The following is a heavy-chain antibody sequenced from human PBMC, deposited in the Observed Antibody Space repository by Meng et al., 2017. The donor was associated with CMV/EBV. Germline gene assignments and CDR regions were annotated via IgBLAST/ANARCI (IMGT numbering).Heavy chain of an antibody. V-gene: IGHV2-5*01. CDR3: ANSSGYNSYFDP. D-gene: IGHD6-13*01. CDR1: GFSLSTSGVG. Sequence: SGPTLVNPTQTLTLTCTFSGFSLSTSGVGVGWIRQPPGKALEWLALIYWNDDKRYSPSLKNRLSNDQDTSKNQVVLTMVNLDPVDTATFYCANSSGYNSYFDPWGQGTLVTVSS. CDR2: IYWNDDK. J-gene: IGHJ5*01.